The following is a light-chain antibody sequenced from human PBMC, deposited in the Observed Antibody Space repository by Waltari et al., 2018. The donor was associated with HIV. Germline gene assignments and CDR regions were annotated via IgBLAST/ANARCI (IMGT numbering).Light chain of an antibody. Sequence: QSALTQPPSVSGSPGQSVTISCTGTRSDVGAYDRISWYHQPPGTAPKLMIYEVIYRPSGVPDRFSGSKSGNTASLTISGLQAKDEGDYYCSSYTSSNIYVFGTATTVTVL. CDR1: RSDVGAYDR. CDR3: SSYTSSNIYV. CDR2: EVI. V-gene: IGLV2-18*02. J-gene: IGLJ1*01.